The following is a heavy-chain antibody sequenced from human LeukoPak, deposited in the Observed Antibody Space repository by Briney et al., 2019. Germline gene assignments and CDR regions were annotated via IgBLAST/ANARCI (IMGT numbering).Heavy chain of an antibody. CDR2: NNGDGSTT. Sequence: GGSLRLSCVASGFSLSGYWMYWVRQAPGKGLMYISRNNGDGSTTNYADVVKDRFTMSRDNVKNTLHLQMNSLRVEDTAVYYCARDPRNVGLAPWGQGTPVTVSS. CDR3: ARDPRNVGLAP. J-gene: IGHJ5*02. CDR1: GFSLSGYW. D-gene: IGHD2-15*01. V-gene: IGHV3-74*01.